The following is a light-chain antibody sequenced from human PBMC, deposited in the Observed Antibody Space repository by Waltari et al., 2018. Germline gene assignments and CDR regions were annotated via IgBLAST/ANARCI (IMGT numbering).Light chain of an antibody. Sequence: QSVLTQPPSVSGAPGQRVTIPCTGSSPHTGAGYDVNWYQQLPGTAPKLLIYGNSNRPSGVPDRFSGSKSGTSASLAITGLQAEDEADYYCQSYDSSLSGRYVFGTGTKVTVL. CDR1: SPHTGAGYD. CDR3: QSYDSSLSGRYV. CDR2: GNS. V-gene: IGLV1-40*01. J-gene: IGLJ1*01.